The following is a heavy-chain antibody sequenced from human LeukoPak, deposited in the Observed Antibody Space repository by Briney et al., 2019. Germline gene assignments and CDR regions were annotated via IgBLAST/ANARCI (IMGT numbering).Heavy chain of an antibody. V-gene: IGHV5-51*01. CDR1: GYSFTSYW. CDR3: ARHKDIVLVPPSPIDMDV. CDR2: IYPGDSDN. D-gene: IGHD2-2*01. Sequence: GEPLKFSCKGSGYSFTSYWIGWVRQLPGKGLGWMGIIYPGDSDNSYNTSFQGQVTSSADKSISTANLQWSSLKASDTTMYYWARHKDIVLVPPSPIDMDVWGKGTTVTVSS. J-gene: IGHJ6*03.